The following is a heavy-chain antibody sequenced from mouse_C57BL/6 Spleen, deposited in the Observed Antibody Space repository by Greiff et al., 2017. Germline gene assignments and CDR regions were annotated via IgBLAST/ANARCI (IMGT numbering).Heavy chain of an antibody. V-gene: IGHV1-55*01. CDR2: IYPGSGST. Sequence: QVQLQQPGAELVKPGASVKMSCKASGYTFTSYWITWVKQRPGQGLEWIGDIYPGSGSTNYNEKFKSKATLTVDTSSSTAYMQLSSLTSEDSAVYYCAKNLITTVRYAMDYWGQGTSVTVSS. J-gene: IGHJ4*01. D-gene: IGHD1-1*01. CDR1: GYTFTSYW. CDR3: AKNLITTVRYAMDY.